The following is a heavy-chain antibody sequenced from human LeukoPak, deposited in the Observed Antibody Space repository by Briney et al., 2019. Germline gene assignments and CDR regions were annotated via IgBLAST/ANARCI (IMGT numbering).Heavy chain of an antibody. Sequence: GGSLRLSCAASGFTFSSYEMNWVRQAPGKGLEWVSYIISSGSTIYYADSVEGRFTTSRENAKNSLYLKINSLRAEDTAVYYCARGRYFDWQYSADAFDIWGQGTMVTVSS. CDR3: ARGRYFDWQYSADAFDI. CDR1: GFTFSSYE. J-gene: IGHJ3*02. V-gene: IGHV3-48*03. D-gene: IGHD3-9*01. CDR2: IISSGSTI.